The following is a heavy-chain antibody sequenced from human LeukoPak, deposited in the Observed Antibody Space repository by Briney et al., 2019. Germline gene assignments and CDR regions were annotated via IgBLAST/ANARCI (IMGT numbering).Heavy chain of an antibody. CDR3: ARDGLPWFGELLYRSFGY. CDR1: GGTFSSYA. Sequence: GASVKVSCKASGGTFSSYAISWVRQAPGQGLEWMGRIIPILGIANYAQKFQGRVTITADKSTSTAYMELSSLRSDDTAVYYCARDGLPWFGELLYRSFGYWGQGTLVTVSS. J-gene: IGHJ4*02. CDR2: IIPILGIA. V-gene: IGHV1-69*04. D-gene: IGHD3-10*01.